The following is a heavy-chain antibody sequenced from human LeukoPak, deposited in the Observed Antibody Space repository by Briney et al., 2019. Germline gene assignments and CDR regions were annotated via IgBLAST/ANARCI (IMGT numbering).Heavy chain of an antibody. J-gene: IGHJ4*02. D-gene: IGHD3-10*01. CDR2: ISYDGSNK. CDR1: GFTFSSYA. V-gene: IGHV3-30*04. Sequence: GGSLRLSCAASGFTFSSYAMHWVRRAPGKGLEWVAVISYDGSNKYYADSVKGRFTISRDNAKNSLYLQMNSLRAEDTAVYYCARDLMVRGVIADYWGQGTLVTVSS. CDR3: ARDLMVRGVIADY.